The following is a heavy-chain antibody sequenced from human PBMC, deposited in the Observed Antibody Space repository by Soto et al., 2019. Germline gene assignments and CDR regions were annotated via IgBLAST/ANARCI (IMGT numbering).Heavy chain of an antibody. CDR3: SRSLGSGTGFDY. CDR1: GYTFSNYG. J-gene: IGHJ4*02. V-gene: IGHV1-18*01. CDR2: ISGYNGDT. D-gene: IGHD3-10*01. Sequence: QVQLVQSAAEVKKPGASVKVSCKASGYTFSNYGISWVRQAPGQGLEWTAWISGYNGDTKNAQSLQGRVTVTTDTSTSKTYMKLRSLRSDDTAIYYCSRSLGSGTGFDYWGQGTLVTVSS.